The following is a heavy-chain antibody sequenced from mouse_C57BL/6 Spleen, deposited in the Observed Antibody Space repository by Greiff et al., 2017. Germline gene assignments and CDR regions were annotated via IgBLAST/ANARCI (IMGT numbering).Heavy chain of an antibody. CDR1: GFSLTSYG. V-gene: IGHV2-3*01. J-gene: IGHJ2*01. Sequence: VKLKESGPGLVAPSQCLSITCTASGFSLTSYGVSWVRQPPGKGLEWLGVIWGDGSTNYHSALISRLSTSKDNSKSQAFLKLNSLQTDDTATYYCAKQNGLLLFGYWGQGTTLTVAS. CDR2: IWGDGST. CDR3: AKQNGLLLFGY.